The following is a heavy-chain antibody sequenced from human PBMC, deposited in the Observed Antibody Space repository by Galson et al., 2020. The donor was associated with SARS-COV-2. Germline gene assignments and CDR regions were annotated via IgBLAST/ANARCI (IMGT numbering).Heavy chain of an antibody. V-gene: IGHV2-70*01. D-gene: IGHD3-3*01. CDR2: IDWDDDK. J-gene: IGHJ6*02. Sequence: SGPTLVKPTQTLTLTCTFSGFSLSTSGMCVSWIRQPPGKALEWLALIDWDDDKYYSTSLKTRLTISKDTSKNQVVLTMTNMDPVDTATYYCARIPMATIGVGYYYYYGMDVWGQGTTVTVSS. CDR3: ARIPMATIGVGYYYYYGMDV. CDR1: GFSLSTSGMC.